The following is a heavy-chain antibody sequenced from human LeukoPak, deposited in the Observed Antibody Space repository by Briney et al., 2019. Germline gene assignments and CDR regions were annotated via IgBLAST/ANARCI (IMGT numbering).Heavy chain of an antibody. J-gene: IGHJ4*02. CDR3: ARASYSSGWYETLSN. V-gene: IGHV4-4*07. CDR1: GGSISSYY. CDR2: IYTSGST. Sequence: PSETLSLTCTVSGGSISSYYWSWIRQPAGKGLEWIGRIYTSGSTNYNPSLKSRVTMSVDMSKNQFSLKLSSVTAADTAVYYCARASYSSGWYETLSNWGQGTLVTVSS. D-gene: IGHD6-19*01.